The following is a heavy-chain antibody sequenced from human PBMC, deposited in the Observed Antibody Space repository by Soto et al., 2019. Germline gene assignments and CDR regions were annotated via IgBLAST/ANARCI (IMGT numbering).Heavy chain of an antibody. D-gene: IGHD3-22*01. CDR1: GYTFTSYA. J-gene: IGHJ3*02. Sequence: GXPWKVSVRPSGYTFTSYAIPWVRQAPGQRLELMGGINAGNGNAKYSQKFQGRVTITRDTSASTAYVELSSLRSEDTAVYYCARLRWLRNEAFDIWGQGTMVTVSS. V-gene: IGHV1-3*01. CDR2: INAGNGNA. CDR3: ARLRWLRNEAFDI.